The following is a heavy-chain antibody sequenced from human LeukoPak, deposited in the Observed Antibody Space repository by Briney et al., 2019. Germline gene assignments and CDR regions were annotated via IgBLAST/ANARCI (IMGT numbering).Heavy chain of an antibody. CDR3: ARERGYCSGGSCYPGAYYYYYMDV. J-gene: IGHJ6*03. CDR2: IYHSGST. D-gene: IGHD2-15*01. V-gene: IGHV4-30-2*01. CDR1: GGSISSGGYY. Sequence: SQTLSLTCTVSGGSISSGGYYWSWIRQPPGKGLEWIGYIYHSGSTYYNPSLKSRVTISVDRSKNQFSLKLSSVTAADTAVYYCARERGYCSGGSCYPGAYYYYYMDVWGKGTTVTVSS.